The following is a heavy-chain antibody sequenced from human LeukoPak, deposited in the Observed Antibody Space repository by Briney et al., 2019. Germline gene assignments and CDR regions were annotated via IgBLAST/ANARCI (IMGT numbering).Heavy chain of an antibody. Sequence: AGSLRLSCAASGFTFGNFWMTWVRQAPGKGLEWVANIKHDGSEKYYVDSVKGRFTISRDNAKNSLYLQMNSLRAEDTAVYYCARDAGRKDDYWGQGTLVTVSS. CDR3: ARDAGRKDDY. J-gene: IGHJ4*02. V-gene: IGHV3-7*01. CDR2: IKHDGSEK. CDR1: GFTFGNFW.